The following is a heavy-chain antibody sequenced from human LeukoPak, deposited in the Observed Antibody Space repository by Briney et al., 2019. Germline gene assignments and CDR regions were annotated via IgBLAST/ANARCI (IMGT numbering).Heavy chain of an antibody. J-gene: IGHJ3*02. CDR1: GYTLTELS. Sequence: ASVKVSCKVSGYTLTELSTHWVRQAPGKGLEWMGGFDPEDGETIYAQKFQGRVTMTEDTSTDTAYMELSSLRSEDTAVYYCARDTSWRSDLDAFDIWGQGTMVTVSS. V-gene: IGHV1-24*01. CDR3: ARDTSWRSDLDAFDI. CDR2: FDPEDGET. D-gene: IGHD2-2*01.